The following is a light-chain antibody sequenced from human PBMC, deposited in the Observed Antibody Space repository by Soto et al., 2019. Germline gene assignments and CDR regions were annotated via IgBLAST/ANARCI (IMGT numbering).Light chain of an antibody. J-gene: IGLJ2*01. CDR1: SSNIGAGYD. V-gene: IGLV1-40*01. Sequence: QSVLTQPASESGAPGQRVTISCTGSSSNIGAGYDVHWYQRLPGTAPTLLIYGNNKRPSGVPDRFYGSKSGTSASLAITGLQDEDEADYYCQCYDSSMSVVVFGGGTKVTVL. CDR3: QCYDSSMSVVV. CDR2: GNN.